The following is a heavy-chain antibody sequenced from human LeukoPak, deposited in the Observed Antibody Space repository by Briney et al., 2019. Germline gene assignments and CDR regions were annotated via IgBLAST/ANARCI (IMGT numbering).Heavy chain of an antibody. CDR2: ISGSGGST. D-gene: IGHD3-10*01. CDR1: GFTFSSYA. V-gene: IGHV3-23*01. Sequence: PGGSLRLSCAASGFTFSSYAMSWVRQAPGKGLEWVSAISGSGGSTYYADSVKGRFTISIDDSKNTLYLQMNSLRAEDTAVYYCAKDSNYYGSRGGWFDPWGQGTLVTVSS. J-gene: IGHJ5*02. CDR3: AKDSNYYGSRGGWFDP.